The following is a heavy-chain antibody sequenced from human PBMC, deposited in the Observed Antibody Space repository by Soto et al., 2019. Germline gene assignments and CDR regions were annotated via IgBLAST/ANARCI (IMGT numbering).Heavy chain of an antibody. CDR2: IYYSAST. CDR1: GDSITSNSYF. Sequence: SETLSLTCTVSGDSITSNSYFWAWIRQPPGKGLEWIGYIYYSASTNYSPSLKSRVTISVDTSKNQFSLNLSSVTAADTAVYYCARHLPYCGGDCYSLDYWGQGTLVTVSS. J-gene: IGHJ4*02. V-gene: IGHV4-61*05. D-gene: IGHD2-21*02. CDR3: ARHLPYCGGDCYSLDY.